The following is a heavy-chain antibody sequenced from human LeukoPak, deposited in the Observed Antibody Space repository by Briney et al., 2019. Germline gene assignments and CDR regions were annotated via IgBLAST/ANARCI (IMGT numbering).Heavy chain of an antibody. CDR3: ARSGPYCSGGSCYAYAMDV. V-gene: IGHV4-39*02. J-gene: IGHJ6*02. Sequence: SETLSLTCSVSGGSISKSPYYWAWIRQTPGTGLEWIANIYYSGNTYYNLSLKSRVTISVDTSKNHFSLKLNSVTAADTAVYYCARSGPYCSGGSCYAYAMDVGGQGTTATVS. CDR1: GGSISKSPYY. CDR2: IYYSGNT. D-gene: IGHD2-15*01.